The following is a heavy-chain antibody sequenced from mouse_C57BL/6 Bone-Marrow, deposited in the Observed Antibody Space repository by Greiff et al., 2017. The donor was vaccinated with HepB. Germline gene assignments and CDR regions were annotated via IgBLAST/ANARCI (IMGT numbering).Heavy chain of an antibody. V-gene: IGHV5-4*03. CDR3: ASDEGYYYGKDYYAMDY. D-gene: IGHD1-1*01. Sequence: EVKVVESGGGLVKPGGSLKLSCAASGFTFSSYAMSWVRQTPEKRLEWVATISDGGSYTYYPDNVKGRFTISRDNAKNNLYLQMSHLKSEDTAMYYCASDEGYYYGKDYYAMDYWGQGTSVTVSS. CDR1: GFTFSSYA. J-gene: IGHJ4*01. CDR2: ISDGGSYT.